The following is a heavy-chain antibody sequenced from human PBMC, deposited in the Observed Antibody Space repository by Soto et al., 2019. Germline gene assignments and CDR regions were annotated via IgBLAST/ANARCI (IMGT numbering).Heavy chain of an antibody. CDR1: GFTFSSYA. J-gene: IGHJ6*02. CDR3: AREPFDFTTGYYYYGMDV. Sequence: QVQLVESGGGVVQPGRSLRLSCAASGFTFSSYAMHWVRQAPGKGLEWVAVISYDGSNKYYADSVKGRFTISRDNSKNTLYLQMNSLRAEDTAVYYCAREPFDFTTGYYYYGMDVWGQGTTVTVSS. D-gene: IGHD1-1*01. V-gene: IGHV3-30-3*01. CDR2: ISYDGSNK.